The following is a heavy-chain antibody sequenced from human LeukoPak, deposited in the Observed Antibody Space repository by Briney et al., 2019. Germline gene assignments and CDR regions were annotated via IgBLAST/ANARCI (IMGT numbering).Heavy chain of an antibody. CDR3: ARDDITMVRGVILPYDY. V-gene: IGHV3-21*01. Sequence: GGSLRLSCAASGFTFSSYSMNWVRQAPGKGLEWVSSISSSSSHIYYADSVKGRFTISRDNAKNSLYLQMNSLRAEDTAVYYCARDDITMVRGVILPYDYWGQGALVTVSS. CDR2: ISSSSSHI. D-gene: IGHD3-10*01. CDR1: GFTFSSYS. J-gene: IGHJ4*02.